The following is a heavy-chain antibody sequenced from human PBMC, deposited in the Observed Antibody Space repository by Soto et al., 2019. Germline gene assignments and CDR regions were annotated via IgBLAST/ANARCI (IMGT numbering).Heavy chain of an antibody. CDR2: IRGFSPYT. D-gene: IGHD3-10*01. V-gene: IGHV3-21*01. J-gene: IGHJ6*02. CDR3: ARDRGYDAHDYYYNPMDV. CDR1: GFTFRTYT. Sequence: EVQLVESGGGLVKPGGSLRLSCISSGFTFRTYTMNWVRQAPGKGLEWVSVIRGFSPYTFYAESVKGRFTISRDNAKNSLYLQMNSLRAEDTAVYYCARDRGYDAHDYYYNPMDVWGQGTTVTVSS.